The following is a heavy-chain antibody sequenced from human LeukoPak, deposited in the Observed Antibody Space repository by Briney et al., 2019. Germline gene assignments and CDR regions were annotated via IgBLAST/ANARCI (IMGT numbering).Heavy chain of an antibody. CDR1: GFIFDDYA. J-gene: IGHJ4*02. Sequence: GGSLRLSCAASGFIFDDYAMHWVRQAPGKGLEWVSGITWNSGSIGYADSVRGRFTITRDNAKNSLYLQMNSLRDEDTALYYCAKGNSGPFDYWGQGTLVTVSS. CDR3: AKGNSGPFDY. CDR2: ITWNSGSI. D-gene: IGHD6-19*01. V-gene: IGHV3-9*01.